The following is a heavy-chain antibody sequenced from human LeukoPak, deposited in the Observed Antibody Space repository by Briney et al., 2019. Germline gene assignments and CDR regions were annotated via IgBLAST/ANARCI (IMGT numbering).Heavy chain of an antibody. J-gene: IGHJ4*02. Sequence: GGSLRLSCAASGFTFSNYWMSWVRQAPEKGLEWVANVKQDGNVKQYMDSMKGRITISRDNAKKSLYLQMNSLRAEDTAVYYCARDRDDGGFEYWGQGTLVTVSS. D-gene: IGHD4-23*01. CDR2: VKQDGNVK. CDR1: GFTFSNYW. V-gene: IGHV3-7*01. CDR3: ARDRDDGGFEY.